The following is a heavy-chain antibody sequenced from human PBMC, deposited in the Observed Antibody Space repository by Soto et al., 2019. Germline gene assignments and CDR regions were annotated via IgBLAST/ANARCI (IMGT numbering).Heavy chain of an antibody. Sequence: QVHLVQSGAEVKKPGASVKVSCKGSGYAFTTYGITWVRQAPGQGLEWMGWISAHNGNTNYAQKLQGRVTVTRDTSTSTAYMELRSLRSDDTAVYYWARGRYGDYWVQGALVTVSS. V-gene: IGHV1-18*01. J-gene: IGHJ4*02. CDR3: ARGRYGDY. CDR1: GYAFTTYG. D-gene: IGHD1-1*01. CDR2: ISAHNGNT.